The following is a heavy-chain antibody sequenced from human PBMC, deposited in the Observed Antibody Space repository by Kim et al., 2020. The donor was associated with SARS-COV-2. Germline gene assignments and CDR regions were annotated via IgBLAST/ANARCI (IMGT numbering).Heavy chain of an antibody. D-gene: IGHD1-7*01. Sequence: TNYAQKLQGRVTMTTDTSTSTAYMERRSLRSDDTAVYYCARSGAGTTSNYWGQGTLVTVSS. CDR3: ARSGAGTTSNY. J-gene: IGHJ4*02. CDR2: T. V-gene: IGHV1-18*01.